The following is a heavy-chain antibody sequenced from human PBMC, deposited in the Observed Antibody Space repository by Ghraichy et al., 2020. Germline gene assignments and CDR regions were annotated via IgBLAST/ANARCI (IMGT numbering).Heavy chain of an antibody. CDR3: ATMGAITSYDNSGYSLGEL. J-gene: IGHJ4*02. Sequence: ASVKVSCKASGYIFTGYYMHWVRQAPGQGLEWMGWINPNSGVTNYAQKYQGRVTMTRDTSISTAYMELSRLRSDDTAVYYCATMGAITSYDNSGYSLGELWGQGTLVTVSS. V-gene: IGHV1-2*02. CDR1: GYIFTGYY. D-gene: IGHD3-22*01. CDR2: INPNSGVT.